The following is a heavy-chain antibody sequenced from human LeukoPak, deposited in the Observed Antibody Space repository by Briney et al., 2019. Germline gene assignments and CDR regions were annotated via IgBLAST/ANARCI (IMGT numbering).Heavy chain of an antibody. J-gene: IGHJ3*02. CDR2: INAGNGNT. V-gene: IGHV1-3*01. D-gene: IGHD3-10*01. Sequence: GASVKVSCKASGYTFTSYAMHWVRQAPGQRLEWMGWINAGNGNTKYSQKFQGRVTMTRNTSINTAYMELSSLRSEDTAVYFCARGHYFDTFDIWGQGTRVSVSS. CDR3: ARGHYFDTFDI. CDR1: GYTFTSYA.